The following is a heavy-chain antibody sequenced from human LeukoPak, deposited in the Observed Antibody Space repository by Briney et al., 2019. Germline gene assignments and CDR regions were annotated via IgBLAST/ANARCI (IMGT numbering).Heavy chain of an antibody. CDR3: AREGTVLASAFDI. V-gene: IGHV1-2*02. Sequence: GASVKVSCKASGYTFTGYYMHWVRQAPGQGLEWMGWINPNSGGTNYAQKFQGRVTMTRDTSISTAYMELSRLRSDDTAVYYCAREGTVLASAFDIWGQGTMVTVSS. D-gene: IGHD3-3*02. J-gene: IGHJ3*02. CDR1: GYTFTGYY. CDR2: INPNSGGT.